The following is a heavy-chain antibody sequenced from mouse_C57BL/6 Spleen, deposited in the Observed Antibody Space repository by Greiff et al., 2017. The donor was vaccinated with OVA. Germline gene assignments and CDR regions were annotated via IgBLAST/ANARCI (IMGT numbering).Heavy chain of an antibody. Sequence: QVQLQQSGPGLVAPSQSLSITCTVSGFPLTSYGVHGVRQPPGKGLEWLVVIWSDGSTTYNSALKSRLSISKDNSKNQVFLKMNSLQTDDTARYCGARHERGWGFAYWGQGTLVTVAA. J-gene: IGHJ3*01. D-gene: IGHD3-3*01. CDR3: ARHERGWGFAY. CDR2: IWSDGST. V-gene: IGHV2-6-1*01. CDR1: GFPLTSYG.